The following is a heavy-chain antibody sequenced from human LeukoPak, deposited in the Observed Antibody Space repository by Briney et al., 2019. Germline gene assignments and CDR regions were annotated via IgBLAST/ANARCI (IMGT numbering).Heavy chain of an antibody. CDR2: INSDGSRT. Sequence: PGGSLRLSCEASGFTFSNYWIHWVRQAPGKGLVWVSRINSDGSRTNFADSVKDRFTISRDNAKNTLYLQMNGLRAEDTAVYYCARGRQVLGLDYYYMYVWGKGTTVTVSS. D-gene: IGHD2-8*02. CDR1: GFTFSNYW. CDR3: ARGRQVLGLDYYYMYV. V-gene: IGHV3-74*01. J-gene: IGHJ6*03.